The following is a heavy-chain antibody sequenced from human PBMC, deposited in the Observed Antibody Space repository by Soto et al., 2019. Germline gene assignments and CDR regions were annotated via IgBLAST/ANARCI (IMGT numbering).Heavy chain of an antibody. Sequence: GGSLKISLKGSWYSLTHYLIGWVRQMPGKSPEWMGIIYPGDSDTRYSPSFQGQVTISADKSISTAYLQWSSLKASDTAMYYCARPHYYYGSGSNYYYGMDVWGQGTTVTVSS. CDR1: WYSLTHYL. CDR2: IYPGDSDT. D-gene: IGHD3-10*01. J-gene: IGHJ6*02. V-gene: IGHV5-51*01. CDR3: ARPHYYYGSGSNYYYGMDV.